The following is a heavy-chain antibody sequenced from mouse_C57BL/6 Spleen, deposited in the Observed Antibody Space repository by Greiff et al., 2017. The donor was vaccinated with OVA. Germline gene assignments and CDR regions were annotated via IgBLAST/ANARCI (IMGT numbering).Heavy chain of an antibody. CDR3: ARGTAQVLFDY. J-gene: IGHJ2*01. CDR2: ISSGGSYT. V-gene: IGHV5-6*01. Sequence: EVMLVESGGDLVKPGGSLKLSCAASGFTFSSYGMSWVRQTPDKRLEWVATISSGGSYTYYPDSVKGRFTISRDNAKNTLYLQMSSLKSEDTAMYYCARGTAQVLFDYWGQGTTLTVSS. D-gene: IGHD3-2*02. CDR1: GFTFSSYG.